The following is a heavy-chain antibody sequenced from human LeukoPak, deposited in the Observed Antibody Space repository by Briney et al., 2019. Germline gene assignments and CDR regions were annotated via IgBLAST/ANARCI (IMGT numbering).Heavy chain of an antibody. CDR3: ARLVAVTGSVDYFDT. Sequence: SETLSLTCTVSGGSISGYHWTWIRRPPGKGLEWIGYIYYSGTTNYNPPLKSRVTMSVDTSNYQFSLKLSSVTAADTAVYYCARLVAVTGSVDYFDTWGQGTLVTVSS. CDR1: GGSISGYH. CDR2: IYYSGTT. J-gene: IGHJ4*02. D-gene: IGHD6-19*01. V-gene: IGHV4-59*08.